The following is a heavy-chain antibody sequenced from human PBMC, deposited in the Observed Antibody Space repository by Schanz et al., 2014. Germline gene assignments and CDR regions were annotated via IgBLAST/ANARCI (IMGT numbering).Heavy chain of an antibody. V-gene: IGHV3-23*04. Sequence: EVQLVESGGGLVQPGGSLRLSCAASRFTVTNAWMSWVRQAPGKGLEWVSAISGSGGSTYYADSVKGRFTMSRDNAKNSVFLQMNSLRAEDTAVYFCVSQTGSPNYWGQGTLVTVSS. CDR1: RFTVTNAW. CDR2: ISGSGGST. J-gene: IGHJ4*02. CDR3: VSQTGSPNY. D-gene: IGHD6-13*01.